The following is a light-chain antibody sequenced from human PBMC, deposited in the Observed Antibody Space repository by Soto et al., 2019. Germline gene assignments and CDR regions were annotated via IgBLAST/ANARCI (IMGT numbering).Light chain of an antibody. Sequence: EIVMTQSPATLSLSPGERATLSCRASESVSSNLAWYQQKPGQAPRLLIYDASTRATGIPDRFSGGGSGTEFTLTISSLEPEDFAVYYCQQRSNWPSGTFGQGTRLAI. CDR2: DAS. V-gene: IGKV3-11*01. CDR1: ESVSSN. CDR3: QQRSNWPSGT. J-gene: IGKJ5*01.